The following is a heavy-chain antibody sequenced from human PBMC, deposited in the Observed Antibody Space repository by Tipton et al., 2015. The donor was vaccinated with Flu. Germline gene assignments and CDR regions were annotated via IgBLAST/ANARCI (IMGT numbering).Heavy chain of an antibody. CDR2: IYYSGST. CDR1: GGSISSSSYY. V-gene: IGHV4-39*07. Sequence: TLSLTCTVSGGSISSSSYYWGWIRQPPGKGLEWIGSIYYSGSTYYNPSLKSRVTISVDTSKNQFSLKLSSVTAADTAVYYCATEYRGGGNRYYFDYWGQGTLVTASS. D-gene: IGHD4-23*01. CDR3: ATEYRGGGNRYYFDY. J-gene: IGHJ4*02.